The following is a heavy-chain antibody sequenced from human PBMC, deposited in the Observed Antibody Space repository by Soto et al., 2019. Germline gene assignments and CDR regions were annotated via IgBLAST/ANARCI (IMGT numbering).Heavy chain of an antibody. CDR3: ARGKVESIAARQSVDW. Sequence: QVQLVPSGAEVKKPGSSVKVSCKASGGTFSSDAISWVLQAPGQGLELMGGIIPIFGTANYAQKFQCSVTITSDKSTSTAYMELSSLRSEDTAAYYCARGKVESIAARQSVDWWGKGTLVTVSS. CDR1: GGTFSSDA. V-gene: IGHV1-69*06. CDR2: IIPIFGTA. J-gene: IGHJ4*02. D-gene: IGHD6-6*01.